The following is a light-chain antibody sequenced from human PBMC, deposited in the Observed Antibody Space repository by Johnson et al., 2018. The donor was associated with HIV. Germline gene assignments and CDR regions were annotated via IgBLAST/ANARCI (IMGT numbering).Light chain of an antibody. CDR2: DNN. J-gene: IGLJ1*01. V-gene: IGLV1-51*01. Sequence: QSVLTQPPSVSAAPGQKITVSCSGSSSNIGNNYVSWYQQVPGTAPKVLIYDNNKRPSGIPDRFSGSKSGTSATLDITVLQTGDEADYYCGTWASSLGTYVFCTWAKVTVL. CDR3: GTWASSLGTYV. CDR1: SSNIGNNY.